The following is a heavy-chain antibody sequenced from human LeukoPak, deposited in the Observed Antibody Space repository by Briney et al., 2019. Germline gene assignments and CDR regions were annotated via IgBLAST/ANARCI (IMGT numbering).Heavy chain of an antibody. CDR1: GFTFTTYW. CDR2: ISYDGSNK. Sequence: PGGSLTLSCATSGFTFTTYWMNWVRQAPGKGLEWVAVISYDGSNKYYADSVKGRFTISRDNSKNTLYLQMNSLRAEDTAVYYCAKDGVITMVRGVPYYFDYWGQGTLVTVSS. CDR3: AKDGVITMVRGVPYYFDY. D-gene: IGHD3-10*01. V-gene: IGHV3-30*18. J-gene: IGHJ4*02.